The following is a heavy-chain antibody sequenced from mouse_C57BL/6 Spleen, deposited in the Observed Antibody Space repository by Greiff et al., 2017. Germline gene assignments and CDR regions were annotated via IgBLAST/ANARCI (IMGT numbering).Heavy chain of an antibody. CDR1: GYTFTDYN. D-gene: IGHD2-4*01. V-gene: IGHV1-18*01. CDR2: INPNNGGT. J-gene: IGHJ4*01. CDR3: ARDNYDYDYYAMDY. Sequence: EVQLQQSGPELVKPGASVKIPCKASGYTFTDYNMDWVKQSHGKSLEWIGDINPNNGGTIYNQKFKGKATLTVDKSSSTAYMELRSLTSEDTAVYYCARDNYDYDYYAMDYWGQGTSVTVSS.